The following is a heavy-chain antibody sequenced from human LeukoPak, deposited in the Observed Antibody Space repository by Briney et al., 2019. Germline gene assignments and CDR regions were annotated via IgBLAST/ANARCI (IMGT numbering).Heavy chain of an antibody. Sequence: ASVKVSCKASGDTFSSYAISWVRQAPGQGLEWMGRIIPIFGIANYAQKFQGRVTITADKSTSTADMELSSLRSEDTAVYYCASLYSSTAGGPKWFDPWGQGTLVTVSS. CDR3: ASLYSSTAGGPKWFDP. CDR1: GDTFSSYA. CDR2: IIPIFGIA. J-gene: IGHJ5*02. D-gene: IGHD6-13*01. V-gene: IGHV1-69*04.